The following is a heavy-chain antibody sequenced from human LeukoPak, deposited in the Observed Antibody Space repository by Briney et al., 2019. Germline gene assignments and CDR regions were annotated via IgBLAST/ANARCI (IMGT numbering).Heavy chain of an antibody. CDR3: ARTTYYYDSSGYSKGIDYWYFDL. CDR2: ISGSGGST. D-gene: IGHD3-22*01. Sequence: GGSLRLSCAASGYTFRTYDMHWVRQAPGKGLEWVSAISGSGGSTYYADSVKGRFTISRDNSKNTLYLQMNSLRAEDTAVYYCARTTYYYDSSGYSKGIDYWYFDLWGRGTLVTVSS. J-gene: IGHJ2*01. CDR1: GYTFRTYD. V-gene: IGHV3-23*01.